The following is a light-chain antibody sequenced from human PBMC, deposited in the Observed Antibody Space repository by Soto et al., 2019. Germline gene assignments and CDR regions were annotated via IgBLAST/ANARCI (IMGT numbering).Light chain of an antibody. Sequence: DIQMTQSPSSLSASVVDRVTITCRASQGILDYVAWFQQKPGKAPRLLIFAASTLHSGVPSRFSGSGAGTDFTLIISSLQPEDAATYYCQKYNTAPQTFGQGTTVEIK. CDR1: QGILDY. V-gene: IGKV1-27*01. CDR2: AAS. CDR3: QKYNTAPQT. J-gene: IGKJ1*01.